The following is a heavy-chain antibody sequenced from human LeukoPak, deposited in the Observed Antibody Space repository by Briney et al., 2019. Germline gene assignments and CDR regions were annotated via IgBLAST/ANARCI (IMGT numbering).Heavy chain of an antibody. D-gene: IGHD7-27*01. J-gene: IGHJ4*02. Sequence: GGSLRLSCAASGFTFTSYSMNWVRQAPGKGLEWISYIRSRPSTIYYADSVKGRFTISRDDAKNSLYLQMNSLRAEDTAIYYCVRDHHWGFDSWGQGTQVTVSS. V-gene: IGHV3-48*01. CDR3: VRDHHWGFDS. CDR1: GFTFTSYS. CDR2: IRSRPSTI.